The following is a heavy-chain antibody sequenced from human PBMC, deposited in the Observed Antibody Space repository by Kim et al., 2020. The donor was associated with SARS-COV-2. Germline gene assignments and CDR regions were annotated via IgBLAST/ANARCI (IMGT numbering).Heavy chain of an antibody. V-gene: IGHV3-21*01. Sequence: GGSLRLSCAASGFTFSSYSMNWVRQAPGKGLEWVSSISSSSSYIYYADSVKGRFTISRDNAKNSLYLQMNSLRAEDTAVYYCARDKGRVAARPFDYWGQGTLVTVSS. D-gene: IGHD6-6*01. CDR3: ARDKGRVAARPFDY. J-gene: IGHJ4*02. CDR1: GFTFSSYS. CDR2: ISSSSSYI.